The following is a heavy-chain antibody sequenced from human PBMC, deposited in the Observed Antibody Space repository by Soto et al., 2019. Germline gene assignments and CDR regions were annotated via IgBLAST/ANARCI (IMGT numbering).Heavy chain of an antibody. Sequence: EVQLLESGGGLVQPGGSLRLSCAASGFTFSSYAMSWVRQAPGKGLEWVSAISGSGGSTYYADSVKGRFTISRDNSKNTLYLQMNILRAEDTAVYYCAKAYYYDSSGSLFDPWGQGTLVTVSS. CDR1: GFTFSSYA. CDR2: ISGSGGST. D-gene: IGHD3-22*01. CDR3: AKAYYYDSSGSLFDP. J-gene: IGHJ5*02. V-gene: IGHV3-23*01.